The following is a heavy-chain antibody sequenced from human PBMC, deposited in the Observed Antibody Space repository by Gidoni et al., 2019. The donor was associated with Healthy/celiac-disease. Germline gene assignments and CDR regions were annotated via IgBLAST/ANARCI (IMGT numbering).Heavy chain of an antibody. V-gene: IGHV3-11*01. CDR2: ISSSGSTI. Sequence: QVQLVESGGGWVKPGGSLRLSCPASGSNFSDYYMSWIRQAPGKGLELVSYISSSGSTIYYADSVKSRFTISRDNAKNSLYLQMNSLRAEDTAVYYCARDRWLVRGADYWGQGTLVTVSS. CDR1: GSNFSDYY. D-gene: IGHD6-19*01. CDR3: ARDRWLVRGADY. J-gene: IGHJ4*02.